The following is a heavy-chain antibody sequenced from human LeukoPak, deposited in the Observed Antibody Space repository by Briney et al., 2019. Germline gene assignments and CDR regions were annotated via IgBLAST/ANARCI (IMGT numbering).Heavy chain of an antibody. D-gene: IGHD2-2*01. CDR2: VTADST. Sequence: GGSLRLSCAASGFTFGTYAMSWVRQAPGKGLEWVSTVTADSTYYADSVKGRFTISRDNSKNTLYLQMNSLRAEDTAVCYCAKGATGYCSSTSCLYYFDYWGQGTLVTVSS. V-gene: IGHV3-23*01. CDR1: GFTFGTYA. J-gene: IGHJ4*02. CDR3: AKGATGYCSSTSCLYYFDY.